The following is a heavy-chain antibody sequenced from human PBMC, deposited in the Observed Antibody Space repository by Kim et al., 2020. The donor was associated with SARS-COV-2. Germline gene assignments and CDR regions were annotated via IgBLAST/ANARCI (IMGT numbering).Heavy chain of an antibody. J-gene: IGHJ4*02. CDR3: ARRDTYTFDY. Sequence: SETLSLTCSVSGGSVSMFSYYWAWIRQSPDKGLEWIGTVHRSGTTFYNPSLKNRVTISADTSKNQFSMKVTSLTASDTAIYYCARRDTYTFDYWGQGTVVTVS. V-gene: IGHV4-39*01. CDR2: VHRSGTT. CDR1: GGSVSMFSYY.